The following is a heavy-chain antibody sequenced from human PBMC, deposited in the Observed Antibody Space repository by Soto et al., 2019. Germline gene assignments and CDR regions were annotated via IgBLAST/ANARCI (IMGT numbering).Heavy chain of an antibody. CDR3: AADIQIPSGKGAFDI. Sequence: SVKVSCKASGFTFTSSAVQWVRQARGQRLEWIGWIVVGSGNTSYAQKFQERVTITRDMSTSTAYMELSSLRSEDTAVYYCAADIQIPSGKGAFDIWGQGTMVTVSS. D-gene: IGHD3-10*01. V-gene: IGHV1-58*01. J-gene: IGHJ3*02. CDR2: IVVGSGNT. CDR1: GFTFTSSA.